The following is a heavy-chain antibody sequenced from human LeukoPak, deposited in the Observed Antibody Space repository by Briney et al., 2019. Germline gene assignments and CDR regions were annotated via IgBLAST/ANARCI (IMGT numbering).Heavy chain of an antibody. Sequence: GGSLRLSCAASGFSFSRYPMGWVRQAPGKGLEWVAFIRYDGSNTYYVDSVKGRFTISRDNSKNTLYLQMSSLRAEDTAVYYCAKGGDEIPGLWYFDYWGQGTLVTVSS. J-gene: IGHJ4*02. V-gene: IGHV3-30*02. D-gene: IGHD2-21*01. CDR3: AKGGDEIPGLWYFDY. CDR1: GFSFSRYP. CDR2: IRYDGSNT.